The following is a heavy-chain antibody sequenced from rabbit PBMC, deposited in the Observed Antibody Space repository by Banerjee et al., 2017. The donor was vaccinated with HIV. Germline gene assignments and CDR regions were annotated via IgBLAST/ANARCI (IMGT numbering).Heavy chain of an antibody. D-gene: IGHD6-1*01. CDR2: IYAGSSGST. CDR1: GFSFSSSYW. J-gene: IGHJ4*01. V-gene: IGHV1S45*01. CDR3: ARRSVGYAGYGYATGFDL. Sequence: QEQLEESGGDLVKPEGSLTLTCTASGFSFSSSYWICWVRQAPGKGLEWIACIYAGSSGSTYYASWAKGRFTISKTSSTTVTLQMTSLTAADTATYFCARRSVGYAGYGYATGFDLWGPGTLVTVS.